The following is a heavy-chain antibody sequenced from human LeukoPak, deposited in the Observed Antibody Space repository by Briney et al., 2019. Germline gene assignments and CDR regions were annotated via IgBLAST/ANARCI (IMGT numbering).Heavy chain of an antibody. CDR1: GGTFSSYA. D-gene: IGHD3-22*01. CDR3: AENVPDYYDSSGYAFDI. J-gene: IGHJ3*02. Sequence: SVKVSCKASGGTFSSYAISWVRQAPGQGLEWMGRIIPILGIANYAQKFQGRVTITADKSTSTAYMELSSLRSEDTAVYYCAENVPDYYDSSGYAFDIWGQGTMVTVSS. V-gene: IGHV1-69*04. CDR2: IIPILGIA.